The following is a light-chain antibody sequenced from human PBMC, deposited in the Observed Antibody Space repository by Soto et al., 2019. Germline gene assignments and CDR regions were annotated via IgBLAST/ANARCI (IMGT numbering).Light chain of an antibody. J-gene: IGLJ2*01. CDR2: DVN. Sequence: QAVLTQPASVSGSPGQSITICCTGTISDIGGYNFISWYQHHPGKAPKLVIYDVNNRPSGISYRFSGSKSGNTASLTISGLQAEDEADYYCASYSRTTTLVFGGGTKLTVL. CDR3: ASYSRTTTLV. V-gene: IGLV2-14*01. CDR1: ISDIGGYNF.